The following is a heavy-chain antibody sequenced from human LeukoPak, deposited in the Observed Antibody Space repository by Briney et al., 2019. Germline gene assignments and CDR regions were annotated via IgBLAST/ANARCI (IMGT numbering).Heavy chain of an antibody. CDR3: ARGVSIPTTPKFDY. V-gene: IGHV4-34*01. CDR2: IHYSGSA. J-gene: IGHJ4*02. D-gene: IGHD2-15*01. CDR1: GGSFSGYY. Sequence: SETLSLTCAVYGGSFSGYYWTWIRQPPGKGLEWIGEIHYSGSATYNPSLKSRVTISVDTSKNQFSLKMNSVTAADTAVYYCARGVSIPTTPKFDYWGQGTLVTVSS.